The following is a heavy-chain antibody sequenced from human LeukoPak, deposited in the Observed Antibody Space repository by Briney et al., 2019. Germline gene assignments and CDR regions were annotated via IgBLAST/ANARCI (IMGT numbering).Heavy chain of an antibody. J-gene: IGHJ6*04. CDR3: AKGDGGSSSWYDFYFYGVDV. D-gene: IGHD6-13*01. CDR2: ISNDGSKW. CDR1: GFTFSNYA. Sequence: QPGRSLRLSCVVSGFTFSNYAMHWVRQAPGKGLEWVAVISNDGSKWHYADAVKGRLSISRDNSKNALSLQFNSLRGDDTAVYYCAKGDGGSSSWYDFYFYGVDVWGKGTAVTVSS. V-gene: IGHV3-30*18.